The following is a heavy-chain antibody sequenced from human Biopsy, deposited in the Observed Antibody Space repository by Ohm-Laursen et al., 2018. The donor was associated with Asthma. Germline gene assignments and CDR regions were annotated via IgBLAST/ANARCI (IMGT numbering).Heavy chain of an antibody. CDR1: GGTFSSYA. D-gene: IGHD6-6*01. J-gene: IGHJ4*02. CDR3: ARERIAARQRRYYFDY. CDR2: IIPIFGTA. V-gene: IGHV1-69*01. Sequence: SSVKVSCKASGGTFSSYAISWVRQAPGQGLEWMGGIIPIFGTANYAQKFQGRVTITADESTSTAYMELSSLRPEDTAVYYCARERIAARQRRYYFDYWGQGTLVTVSS.